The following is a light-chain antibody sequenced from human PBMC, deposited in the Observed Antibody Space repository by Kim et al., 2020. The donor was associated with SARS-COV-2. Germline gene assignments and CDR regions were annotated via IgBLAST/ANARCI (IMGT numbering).Light chain of an antibody. Sequence: SSELTQDPAVSVALGQTVRITCQGDSLRSYYASWYQQKPGQAPVLVIYGKNNRPSGIPDRFSGSSSGNTASLTITGAQAEDAADYYCNSRDSSGNHLVF. CDR3: NSRDSSGNHLV. CDR1: SLRSYY. V-gene: IGLV3-19*01. J-gene: IGLJ2*01. CDR2: GKN.